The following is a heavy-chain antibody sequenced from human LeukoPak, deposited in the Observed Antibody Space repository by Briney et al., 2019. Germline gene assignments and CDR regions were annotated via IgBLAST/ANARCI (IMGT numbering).Heavy chain of an antibody. CDR3: AKSDSSLLWFWELSHFDY. V-gene: IGHV3-30*02. D-gene: IGHD3-10*01. Sequence: GGSLRLSCAASGFTFSSYGMHWVRQAPGKGLEWVAFIRYDGSNKYYADSVKGRFTISRDNSKNTLYLQMNSLRAEDTAVYYCAKSDSSLLWFWELSHFDYWGQGTLVTVSS. CDR1: GFTFSSYG. J-gene: IGHJ4*02. CDR2: IRYDGSNK.